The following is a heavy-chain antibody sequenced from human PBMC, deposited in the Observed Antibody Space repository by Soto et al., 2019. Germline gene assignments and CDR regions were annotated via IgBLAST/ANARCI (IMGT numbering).Heavy chain of an antibody. J-gene: IGHJ6*03. CDR1: GGSFSGYY. D-gene: IGHD6-6*01. Sequence: QVQLQQWGAGLLKPSETLSLTCAVYGGSFSGYYWSWIRQPPGKGLEWIGEINHSGSTNYNPSLKSRVTISVDTSKNQFSLKLSSVTAADTAVYYCARGPSKHSSSSHHYYYMDVWGKGTTVTVSS. CDR3: ARGPSKHSSSSHHYYYMDV. V-gene: IGHV4-34*01. CDR2: INHSGST.